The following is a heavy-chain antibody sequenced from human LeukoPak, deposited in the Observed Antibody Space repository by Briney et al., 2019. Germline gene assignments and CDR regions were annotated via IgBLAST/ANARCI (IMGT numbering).Heavy chain of an antibody. CDR2: IWYDGSNK. D-gene: IGHD2-2*01. CDR3: AKGVERWGYQLLHDAFDI. Sequence: HPGRSLRLSCAASGFTFSSYGMHWIRQAPGKGLEWVAVIWYDGSNKYYADSVKGRFTISRDNSKNTLYLQMNSLRAEDTAVYYCAKGVERWGYQLLHDAFDIWGQGTMVTVSS. V-gene: IGHV3-33*06. J-gene: IGHJ3*02. CDR1: GFTFSSYG.